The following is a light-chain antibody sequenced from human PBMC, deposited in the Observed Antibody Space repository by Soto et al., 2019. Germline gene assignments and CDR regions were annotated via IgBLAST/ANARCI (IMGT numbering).Light chain of an antibody. V-gene: IGKV1-16*01. CDR2: AAS. J-gene: IGKJ4*01. Sequence: DIQMTQSPSSLSASVGDRFTITCRSSQTISTYLQWFHQKPGKAPKLLIYAASTLQSGVPSRFSGSGSGTDFTLTISCLQSEDFATYYCQQYYSYPFTFGGGTKVDI. CDR1: QTISTY. CDR3: QQYYSYPFT.